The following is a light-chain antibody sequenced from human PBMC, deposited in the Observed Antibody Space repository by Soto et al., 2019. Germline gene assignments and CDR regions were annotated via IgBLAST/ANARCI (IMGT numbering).Light chain of an antibody. CDR3: ISYAGSSNV. CDR1: SSDVGGYNY. J-gene: IGLJ1*01. V-gene: IGLV2-8*01. CDR2: EVN. Sequence: QSALTQPPSASGSPGQSVAISCTGTSSDVGGYNYVSWYQQHPGKPPKLMLYEVNKRPPGVPDRFSGSKSGNTSSLTVSGLQAADQADYYCISYAGSSNVFGTGTKLTVL.